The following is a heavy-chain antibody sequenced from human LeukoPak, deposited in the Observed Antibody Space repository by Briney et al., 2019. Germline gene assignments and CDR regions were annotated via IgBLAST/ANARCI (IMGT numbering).Heavy chain of an antibody. Sequence: GGSLRLSCAASGFTFNSYWMHWVRHAPGKGLVWVSRIYSDGGRTDYADSVKGRFTISGENAKNTLYLQMNSLRDEDTAVYYCTRSGRGGAFDIWGQGTRVTVSS. D-gene: IGHD1-26*01. CDR1: GFTFNSYW. CDR3: TRSGRGGAFDI. J-gene: IGHJ3*02. V-gene: IGHV3-74*01. CDR2: IYSDGGRT.